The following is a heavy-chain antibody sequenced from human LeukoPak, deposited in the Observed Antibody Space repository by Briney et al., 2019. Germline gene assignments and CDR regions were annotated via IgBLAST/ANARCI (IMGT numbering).Heavy chain of an antibody. V-gene: IGHV1-2*02. J-gene: IGHJ4*02. Sequence: ASVTVSCKASGYTFTGYYMHWVRQAPGQGLEWMGWINPNSGGTNYAQKFQGRVTMTRDTSISTAYMELSRLRSDDTAVYYCASQSARSTSPGYWGQGTLVTVSS. CDR1: GYTFTGYY. D-gene: IGHD1-1*01. CDR3: ASQSARSTSPGY. CDR2: INPNSGGT.